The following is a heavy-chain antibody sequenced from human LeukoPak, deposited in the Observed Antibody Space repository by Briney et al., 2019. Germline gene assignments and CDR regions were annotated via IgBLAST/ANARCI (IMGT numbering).Heavy chain of an antibody. Sequence: SVKVSCKASGGTFSSYAISWVRQAPGQGLEWMGGIIPIFGTANYAQKFQGGVTITTDESTSTAYMELSSLRSEGTAVYYCASGLTPAYYYYYYMDVWGKGTTVTVSS. CDR1: GGTFSSYA. CDR3: ASGLTPAYYYYYYMDV. J-gene: IGHJ6*03. CDR2: IIPIFGTA. V-gene: IGHV1-69*05. D-gene: IGHD3-9*01.